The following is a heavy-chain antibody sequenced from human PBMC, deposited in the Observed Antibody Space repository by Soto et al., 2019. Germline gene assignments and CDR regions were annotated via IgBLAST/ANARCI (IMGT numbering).Heavy chain of an antibody. CDR3: ARAPRADSGADCYSDY. V-gene: IGHV3-64*01. CDR2: ISSNGDST. Sequence: GGSLRLSCAASGFTFSSYAMHWVRQAPGKGLEFVSAISSNGDSTYYANSVKGRFTISRDNSKNTLYLQMGSLRAEDLAVYYCARAPRADSGADCYSDYWGQGTLVTVSS. D-gene: IGHD2-21*02. J-gene: IGHJ4*02. CDR1: GFTFSSYA.